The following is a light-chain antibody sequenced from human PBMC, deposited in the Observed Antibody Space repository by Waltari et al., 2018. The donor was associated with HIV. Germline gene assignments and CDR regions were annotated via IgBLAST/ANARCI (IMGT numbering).Light chain of an antibody. CDR2: DVN. Sequence: QSALTQPRSVSGSPGQSVTISCSGPFRDVGGYNLFHWYQQHSGKALKLVIFDVNKRPSGVPDRFSGSKSGNTASLTVSGLQAEDEADYFCCSYAGSFTLLFGGGTNLAVL. CDR3: CSYAGSFTLL. J-gene: IGLJ3*02. V-gene: IGLV2-11*01. CDR1: FRDVGGYNL.